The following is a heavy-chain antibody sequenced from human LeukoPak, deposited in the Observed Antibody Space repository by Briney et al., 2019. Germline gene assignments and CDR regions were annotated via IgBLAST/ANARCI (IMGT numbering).Heavy chain of an antibody. J-gene: IGHJ6*03. CDR3: ARGLEDYYYMDV. Sequence: ASVKVSCKASGYTFNGYYMHWVRQAPGQGLEWMGRINPKSGGTNYAQKFQGRVTMTRDTSISTDYMELSRLRSDDTAVYYCARGLEDYYYMDVWGEGTTVTVSS. D-gene: IGHD5-24*01. V-gene: IGHV1-2*06. CDR1: GYTFNGYY. CDR2: INPKSGGT.